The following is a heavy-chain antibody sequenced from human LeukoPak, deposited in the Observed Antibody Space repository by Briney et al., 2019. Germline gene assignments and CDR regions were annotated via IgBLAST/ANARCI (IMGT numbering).Heavy chain of an antibody. V-gene: IGHV3-21*01. CDR1: GFTFSTYY. Sequence: GGSLRLSCAASGFTFSTYYMNWVRQAPGKGLEWVSSISSSSTYIYYADSVKGRFTISRDNAKNPLYLQMNSLRAEDTAVYYCAELGITMIGGVWGKGTTVTISS. CDR3: AELGITMIGGV. J-gene: IGHJ6*04. D-gene: IGHD3-10*02. CDR2: ISSSSTYI.